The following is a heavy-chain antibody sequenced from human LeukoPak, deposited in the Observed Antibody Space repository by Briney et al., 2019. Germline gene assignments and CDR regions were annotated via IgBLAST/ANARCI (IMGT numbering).Heavy chain of an antibody. J-gene: IGHJ4*02. Sequence: PWGSLRLSCAASGFTVGSAWMSWVRQAPGKGLEWVALISYDGSNKYYADSVKGRFTISRDNSKNTLYLQMNSLRAEDTAVYYCARDWISALGDDYWGQGTLVTVSS. D-gene: IGHD3-10*01. CDR2: ISYDGSNK. V-gene: IGHV3-30-3*01. CDR3: ARDWISALGDDY. CDR1: GFTVGSAW.